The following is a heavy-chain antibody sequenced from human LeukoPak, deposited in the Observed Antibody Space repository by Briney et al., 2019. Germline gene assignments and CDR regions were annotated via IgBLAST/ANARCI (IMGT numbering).Heavy chain of an antibody. CDR1: GGSISRYY. D-gene: IGHD3-10*01. CDR2: IYYSGST. V-gene: IGHV4-59*01. Sequence: MASETLSLTCTVSGGSISRYYWSWIRQPPGKGLEWVGNIYYSGSTNYNPPLKGRVTISVDTSKNQFSLKVTSVTAADTAVYYCARDYYDSGSSALWGQGTLVTVSS. CDR3: ARDYYDSGSSAL. J-gene: IGHJ4*02.